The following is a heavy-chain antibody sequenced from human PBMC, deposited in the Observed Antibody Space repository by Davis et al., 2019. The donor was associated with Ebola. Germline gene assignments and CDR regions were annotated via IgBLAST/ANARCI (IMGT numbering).Heavy chain of an antibody. Sequence: GESLKISCETSGFIFRNYVMSWVRQAPGKGLEWVSTFGTGGDTYYADSVKGRFTISRDNSKNTLYLQMNSLRAEDTAVYYCAKFAQWELLWGDTFDIWSQGTMVTVSS. CDR3: AKFAQWELLWGDTFDI. CDR1: GFIFRNYV. CDR2: FGTGGDT. V-gene: IGHV3-23*01. D-gene: IGHD3-10*01. J-gene: IGHJ3*02.